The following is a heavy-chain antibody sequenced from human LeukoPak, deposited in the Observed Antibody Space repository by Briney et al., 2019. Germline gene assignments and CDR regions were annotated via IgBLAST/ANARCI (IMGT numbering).Heavy chain of an antibody. V-gene: IGHV3-74*01. CDR2: ISSDGSST. CDR1: GFSLSSKW. CDR3: ASQFSGGGH. Sequence: GGPLRLSCAASGFSLSSKWMHWVRQAPGKGLVWVSRISSDGSSTHYADSVKGRFTVSRDNAKNTLFLQMNSLRAEDTAVYYCASQFSGGGHWGQGTLVAVSS. D-gene: IGHD3-10*01. J-gene: IGHJ4*02.